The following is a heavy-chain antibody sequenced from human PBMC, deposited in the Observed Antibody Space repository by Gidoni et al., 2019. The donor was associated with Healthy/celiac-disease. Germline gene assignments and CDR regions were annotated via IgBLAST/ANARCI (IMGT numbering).Heavy chain of an antibody. CDR3: AKVGGIVATFYYYYMDV. CDR1: GCTFSSYA. CDR2: ISGSGGST. V-gene: IGHV3-23*01. Sequence: EVQLLESGGGLVQHGGSLRLSCAASGCTFSSYARSGVRQAPGQGLGWVAAISGSGGSTYYAASVKGRFTISRDNSKNTLYLQRNSLRAEDTAVYYCAKVGGIVATFYYYYMDVWGKGTTVTVSS. J-gene: IGHJ6*03. D-gene: IGHD5-12*01.